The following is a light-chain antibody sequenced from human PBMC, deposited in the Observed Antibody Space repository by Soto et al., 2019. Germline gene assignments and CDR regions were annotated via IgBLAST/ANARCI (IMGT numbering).Light chain of an antibody. CDR1: QSISSSY. CDR3: QQRSNWPIT. J-gene: IGKJ5*01. Sequence: EIVLTQSAGTLSLSPGERGSLXCRASQSISSSYQAWYQREPGQAPKLLNYDASNRAHGSPARFSGSGSGTDFTRTISSLEPEDFAVYYGQQRSNWPITFGQGTRLEIK. V-gene: IGKV3D-20*02. CDR2: DAS.